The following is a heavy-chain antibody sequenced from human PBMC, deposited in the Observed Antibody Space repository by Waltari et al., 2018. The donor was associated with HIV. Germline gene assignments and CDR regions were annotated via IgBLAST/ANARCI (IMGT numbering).Heavy chain of an antibody. D-gene: IGHD1-20*01. V-gene: IGHV3-7*01. J-gene: IGHJ2*01. CDR2: IKQDGSEK. CDR1: GFTFSSYW. CDR3: ARDYNWNRWGYFDL. Sequence: EVQLVESGGGLVQPGGSLRLSCAASGFTFSSYWMSWVRQPPGKGLEWVANIKQDGSEKYYVDSVKGRFTISRDNAKNSLYLQMNSLRAEDTAVYYCARDYNWNRWGYFDLWGRGTLVTVSS.